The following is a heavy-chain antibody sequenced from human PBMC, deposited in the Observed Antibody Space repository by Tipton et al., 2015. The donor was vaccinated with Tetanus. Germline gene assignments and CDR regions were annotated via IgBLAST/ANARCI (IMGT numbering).Heavy chain of an antibody. Sequence: LRLSCTVSGGSISDYYWSWIRQPAGKGLEWIGRIYISGKAYYNPSLKSRITISVDTSTTQFSLRLNSVTAADTAIYYCARYHCTGTTCQHLDHWGQGTLVTVSS. D-gene: IGHD2-8*02. CDR2: IYISGKA. V-gene: IGHV4-4*07. J-gene: IGHJ4*01. CDR1: GGSISDYY. CDR3: ARYHCTGTTCQHLDH.